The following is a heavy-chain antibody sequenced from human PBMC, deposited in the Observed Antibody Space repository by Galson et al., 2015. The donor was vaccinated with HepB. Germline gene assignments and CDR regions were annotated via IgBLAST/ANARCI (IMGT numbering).Heavy chain of an antibody. CDR2: ISSSSSYI. J-gene: IGHJ6*03. CDR1: GFTFSSYA. CDR3: ARKGGAPADYYYYMDV. Sequence: SLRLSCAASGFTFSSYAMSWVRQAPGKGLEWVSSISSSSSYIYYADSVKGRFTISRDNAKNSLYLQMNSLRAEDTAVYYCARKGGAPADYYYYMDVWGKGTTVTVSS. V-gene: IGHV3-21*01. D-gene: IGHD3-16*01.